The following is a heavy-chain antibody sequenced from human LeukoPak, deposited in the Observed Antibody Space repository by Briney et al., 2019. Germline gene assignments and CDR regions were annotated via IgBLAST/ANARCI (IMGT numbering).Heavy chain of an antibody. J-gene: IGHJ4*02. Sequence: GGSLRLSCAASGFTFSSYSMNWVRQAPGKGLEWVSAISGSGGSTYYADSVKGRFTISRDNSKNTLYLQMNSLRAEDTAVYYCAKDLKVVVPAAPGYWGQGTLVTVSS. D-gene: IGHD2-2*01. V-gene: IGHV3-23*01. CDR1: GFTFSSYS. CDR3: AKDLKVVVPAAPGY. CDR2: ISGSGGST.